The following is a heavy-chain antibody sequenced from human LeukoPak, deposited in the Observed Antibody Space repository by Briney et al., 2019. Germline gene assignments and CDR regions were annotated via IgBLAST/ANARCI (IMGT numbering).Heavy chain of an antibody. CDR1: GFTFSTYW. CDR3: ARVRFGGAGAFDI. Sequence: GGSLRLSCAASGFTFSTYWMHWVRQAPGKRLVWVSRIDTDGTYTGYADSVKGRFTISRDNAKNTLYLQMNSLRAEDTAVYYCARVRFGGAGAFDIWGQGTMVAVTS. J-gene: IGHJ3*02. D-gene: IGHD3-16*01. CDR2: IDTDGTYT. V-gene: IGHV3-74*01.